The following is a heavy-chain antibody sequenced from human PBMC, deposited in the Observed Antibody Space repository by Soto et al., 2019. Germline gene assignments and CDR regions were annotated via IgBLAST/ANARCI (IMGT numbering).Heavy chain of an antibody. CDR2: IIPMFGTA. CDR1: EGTFSSDS. V-gene: IGHV1-69*12. CDR3: ARDWTI. D-gene: IGHD3-3*01. J-gene: IGHJ3*02. Sequence: QVQLVQSGAEVKKPGSSVKVSCKASEGTFSSDSISWLRQAPGQGPEWMGGIIPMFGTANYAQKFQGRVTITADEFTSTAYMELSSLTSEDTAVYFCARDWTIWGQGTMVTVSS.